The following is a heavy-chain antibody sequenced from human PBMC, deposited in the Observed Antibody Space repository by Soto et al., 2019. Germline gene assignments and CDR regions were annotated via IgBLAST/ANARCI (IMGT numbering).Heavy chain of an antibody. J-gene: IGHJ6*02. CDR1: GFIFSTYS. Sequence: EVQLLESGGGLVQPGGSLRVSCEASGFIFSTYSMTWVRQAPGKGLEWVAAISPSGDSTYYADSVKGRLTISRDNSKNTVFLQLNSLSADDMALYYCVKEPEVWVQGISVTVPS. V-gene: IGHV3-23*01. CDR2: ISPSGDST. CDR3: VKEPEV.